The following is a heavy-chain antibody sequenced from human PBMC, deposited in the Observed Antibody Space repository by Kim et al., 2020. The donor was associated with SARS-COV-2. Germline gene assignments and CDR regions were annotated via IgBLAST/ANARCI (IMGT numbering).Heavy chain of an antibody. J-gene: IGHJ4*02. CDR3: ARVGLGFGESVGPRAAYYFDY. CDR2: IYHSGST. V-gene: IGHV4-4*02. D-gene: IGHD3-10*01. Sequence: SETLSLTCAVSGGSISSSNWWSWVRQPPGKGLEWIGEIYHSGSTNYNPSLKSRVTISVDKSKNQFSLKRSSVTAADTAVYYCARVGLGFGESVGPRAAYYFDYWGQGTLVTVSS. CDR1: GGSISSSNW.